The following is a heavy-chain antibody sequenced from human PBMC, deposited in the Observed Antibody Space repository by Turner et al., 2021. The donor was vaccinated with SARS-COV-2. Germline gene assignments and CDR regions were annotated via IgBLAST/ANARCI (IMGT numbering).Heavy chain of an antibody. CDR3: VRQFSGVDY. V-gene: IGHV3-30*03. J-gene: IGHJ4*02. D-gene: IGHD6-19*01. CDR1: GFTFSDYG. Sequence: QVQLVESGGGVVQPAMALRLSGAASGFTFSDYGMNWVRQSRGKGLEWVATMSYAGSNKHYADSVKGRFTISRDNSKNTLDLEMNGLRTEDTAVYYCVRQFSGVDYWGQGTLVTVSS. CDR2: MSYAGSNK.